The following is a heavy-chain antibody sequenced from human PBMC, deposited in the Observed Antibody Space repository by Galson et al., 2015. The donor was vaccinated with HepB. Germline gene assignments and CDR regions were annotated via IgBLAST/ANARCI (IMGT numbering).Heavy chain of an antibody. D-gene: IGHD1-1*01. J-gene: IGHJ4*02. CDR2: ISGSGGST. CDR1: GFTFSSYA. Sequence: SLRLSCAASGFTFSSYAMSWVRQAPGKGLEWVSAISGSGGSTYYADSVKGRFTISRDNSKNTLYLQMNSLRAEDTAVYYCAKDVILWERLGDYWGQGTLVTVSS. CDR3: AKDVILWERLGDY. V-gene: IGHV3-23*01.